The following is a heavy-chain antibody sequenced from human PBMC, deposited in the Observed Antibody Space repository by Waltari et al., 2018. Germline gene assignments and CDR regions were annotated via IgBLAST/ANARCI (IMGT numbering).Heavy chain of an antibody. D-gene: IGHD3-22*01. CDR3: ARDGYYDGYFDL. V-gene: IGHV1-69*05. J-gene: IGHJ2*01. Sequence: QVQLVQSGAEVKKPGSSVKVSCKASGGTFSSYAISWVRQAPGKGLEWMGAIIPISGTANDAQKYQGRGPITSDESTSTAYMELSSLRSEDTAVYYCARDGYYDGYFDLWGRGTLVTVSS. CDR1: GGTFSSYA. CDR2: IIPISGTA.